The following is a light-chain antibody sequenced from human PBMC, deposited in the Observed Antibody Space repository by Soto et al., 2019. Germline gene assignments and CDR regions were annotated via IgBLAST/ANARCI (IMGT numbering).Light chain of an antibody. CDR1: QSIGLA. Sequence: EIVLTQAPATLSLSPGERATLSCRASQSIGLAIAWYQHKPGQAPRLLIFDASQMATGIPARFRGSGSGTDFTLSISSLEPEDFAVYYCQQRTDRPPWTFGQGTKVYIK. V-gene: IGKV3-11*01. CDR3: QQRTDRPPWT. J-gene: IGKJ1*01. CDR2: DAS.